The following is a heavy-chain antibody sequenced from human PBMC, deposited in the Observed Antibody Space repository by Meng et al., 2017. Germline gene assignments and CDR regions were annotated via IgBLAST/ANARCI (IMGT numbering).Heavy chain of an antibody. CDR2: IYYGGST. CDR1: GGSVSSGSYY. CDR3: ARGGKRPLPGAFDI. Sequence: GSLRLSCTVSGGSVSSGSYYWSWIRQPPGKGLEWIGYIYYGGSTNYNPSLKSRVTISVDTSKNQFSLKLSSVTAADTAVYYCARGGKRPLPGAFDIWGQGTMVTVSS. J-gene: IGHJ3*02. D-gene: IGHD3-16*01. V-gene: IGHV4-61*01.